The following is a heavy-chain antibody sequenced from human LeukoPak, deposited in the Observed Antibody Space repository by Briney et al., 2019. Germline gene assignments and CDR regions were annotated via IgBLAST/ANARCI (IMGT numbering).Heavy chain of an antibody. V-gene: IGHV3-49*04. Sequence: GGSLRLSCTASGFTFGDYAMSWVRQAPGKGLEWVGFIRSKAYGGTTEYAASVKGRFTISRDDSKSIAYLQMNSLKTEDTAVYYCTRFQLAPYYYGMDVWGQGTTVPVSS. CDR1: GFTFGDYA. CDR3: TRFQLAPYYYGMDV. CDR2: IRSKAYGGTT. D-gene: IGHD2-2*01. J-gene: IGHJ6*02.